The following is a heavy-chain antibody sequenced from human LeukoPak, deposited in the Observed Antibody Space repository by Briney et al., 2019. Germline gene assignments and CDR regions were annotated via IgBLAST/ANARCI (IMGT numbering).Heavy chain of an antibody. D-gene: IGHD3-16*01. CDR1: GYTLTELS. J-gene: IGHJ4*02. Sequence: ASVKVSCKVSGYTLTELSMHWVRQAPGKGLEWMGGFDPEDGETIYAQKFQGRVTMTEDTSTDTAYMELSSLRYEDTAVYYCATVPRWGSYYFDYWGQGTLVTVSS. CDR3: ATVPRWGSYYFDY. CDR2: FDPEDGET. V-gene: IGHV1-24*01.